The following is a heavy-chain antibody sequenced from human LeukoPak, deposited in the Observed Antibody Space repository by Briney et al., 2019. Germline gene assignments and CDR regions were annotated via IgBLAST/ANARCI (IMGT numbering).Heavy chain of an antibody. J-gene: IGHJ4*02. CDR3: AREKRWQSSAPDY. D-gene: IGHD2-15*01. CDR1: GFTFSSYS. V-gene: IGHV3-21*01. CDR2: ITSDSNYI. Sequence: GGSLRLSCAASGFTFSSYSLSWVRQAPGKGLEWVSSITSDSNYIDYVGSVKGRFSISRDNAKNSLYLQMKSLRAEDTAVYYCAREKRWQSSAPDYWGQGTLVTVSS.